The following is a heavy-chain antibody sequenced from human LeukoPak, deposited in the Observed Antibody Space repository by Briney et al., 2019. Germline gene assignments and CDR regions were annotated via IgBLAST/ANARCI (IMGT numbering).Heavy chain of an antibody. CDR1: GFTFSSYA. V-gene: IGHV3-23*01. J-gene: IGHJ4*02. CDR2: ISGSGDST. CDR3: ARDLGYCSSSSCSL. D-gene: IGHD2-2*01. Sequence: GGSLRLSCAASGFTFSSYAMNWVRQAPGKGLEWVSTISGSGDSTYYADSVKGRFTISRDNSKNTLYLQMNSLRAEDTAVYYCARDLGYCSSSSCSLWGQGTLVTVSS.